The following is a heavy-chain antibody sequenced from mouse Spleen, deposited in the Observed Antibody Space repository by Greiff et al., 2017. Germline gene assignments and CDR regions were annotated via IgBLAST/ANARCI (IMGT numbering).Heavy chain of an antibody. Sequence: VMLVESGPGLVAPSQSLSITCTVSGFSLTSYGVHWVRQPPGKGLEWLVVIWSDGSTTYNSALKSRLSISKDNSKSQVFLKMNSLQTDDTAMYYCARHDGLLRPYAMDYWGQGTSVTVSS. J-gene: IGHJ4*01. V-gene: IGHV2-6-1*01. D-gene: IGHD2-3*01. CDR2: IWSDGST. CDR1: GFSLTSYG. CDR3: ARHDGLLRPYAMDY.